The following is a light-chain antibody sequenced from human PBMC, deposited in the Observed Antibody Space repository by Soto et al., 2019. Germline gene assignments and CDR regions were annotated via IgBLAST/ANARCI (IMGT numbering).Light chain of an antibody. J-gene: IGKJ1*01. Sequence: EIVFTQSPGTLSLSPGERATLSCRASLSVASYLAWYHQKPGQAPRLLIFDASNRATGVPPRFSGSGSGTDFTLTISSLEPEDFGVYYCQQRSNWPRTFGQGTKVDIK. CDR3: QQRSNWPRT. CDR1: LSVASY. CDR2: DAS. V-gene: IGKV3-11*01.